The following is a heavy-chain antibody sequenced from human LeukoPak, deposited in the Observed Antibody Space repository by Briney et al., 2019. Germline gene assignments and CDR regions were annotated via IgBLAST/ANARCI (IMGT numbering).Heavy chain of an antibody. CDR2: ISYDGSNK. CDR1: GFPFSSYA. V-gene: IGHV3-30*18. J-gene: IGHJ4*02. CDR3: AKAGTTADDS. D-gene: IGHD1-7*01. Sequence: GGSLRLSCAASGFPFSSYAIHWVRQAPGKGLEWVAVISYDGSNKYYADSVKGRFTISRDNSQNTLWLQIDSLRAEDTAVCYCAKAGTTADDSWGQGTLVTVSS.